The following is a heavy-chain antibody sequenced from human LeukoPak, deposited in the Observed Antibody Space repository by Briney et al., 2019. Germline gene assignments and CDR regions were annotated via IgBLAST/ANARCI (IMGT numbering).Heavy chain of an antibody. J-gene: IGHJ4*02. CDR1: GYTFTDYY. CDR3: ARETSDYAAAY. D-gene: IGHD3-16*01. V-gene: IGHV1-2*02. Sequence: ASVKVSCKASGYTFTDYYLHWVRQAPGQGLEWMGWINPNSGATNYAQKFQGRVTMTRDTSISTAYMELSRLTSDDTAVYHCARETSDYAAAYWGQGTLVTVSS. CDR2: INPNSGAT.